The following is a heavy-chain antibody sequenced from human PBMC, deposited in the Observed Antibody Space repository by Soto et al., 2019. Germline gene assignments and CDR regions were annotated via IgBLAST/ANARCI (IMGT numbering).Heavy chain of an antibody. V-gene: IGHV4-59*01. J-gene: IGHJ4*02. CDR2: IYYSGST. CDR1: GGSITSYH. CDR3: ARVVGYCSSTSCYPSSGWYEPAFFDY. D-gene: IGHD2-2*03. Sequence: SETLSLTCIVSGGSITSYHWSWIRQFPGKGLEWIGYIYYSGSTNYNPSLKSRVTISVDTSKNQFSLKLSSVTAADTAVYYCARVVGYCSSTSCYPSSGWYEPAFFDYWGQGTLVTVSS.